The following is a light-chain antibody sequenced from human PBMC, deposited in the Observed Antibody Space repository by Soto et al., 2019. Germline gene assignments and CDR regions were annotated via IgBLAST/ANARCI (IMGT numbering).Light chain of an antibody. CDR2: AAS. V-gene: IGKV1-9*01. Sequence: IQLTQSPSSLSASIGDRVTITCRASQYIASYLAWYQQKPGNAPKLLIYAASTLHSGVPSRFSGSGSGTDFTLTISSLQPEDFVTYYCQQLNVNLLFGQGTKLEIK. J-gene: IGKJ2*01. CDR3: QQLNVNLL. CDR1: QYIASY.